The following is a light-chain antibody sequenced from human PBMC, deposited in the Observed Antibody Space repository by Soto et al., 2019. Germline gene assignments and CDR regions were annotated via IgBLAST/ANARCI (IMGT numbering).Light chain of an antibody. J-gene: IGKJ1*01. CDR3: QQSFVSPCT. CDR1: QSIHKY. V-gene: IGKV1-39*01. Sequence: DIQMTQSPSSLSASVGDRVTISCRSRQSIHKYLNWYQQRPGKAPKLLVYEATSLETGVSSKFSGSGAGTDFTLTIIGLQTEDFASYYCQQSFVSPCTFGQGT. CDR2: EAT.